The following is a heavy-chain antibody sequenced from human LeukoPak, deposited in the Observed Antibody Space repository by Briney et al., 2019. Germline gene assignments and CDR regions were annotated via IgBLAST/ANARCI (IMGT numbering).Heavy chain of an antibody. CDR2: ISYDGSNK. D-gene: IGHD3-10*01. CDR1: GFTFSSYG. J-gene: IGHJ3*02. CDR3: AKVMVRGVMDAFDI. V-gene: IGHV3-30*18. Sequence: PGGSLRLSCAASGFTFSSYGMHWVRQAPGKGLEWVAVISYDGSNKYYADSVKGRFTISRDNSKNTLYLQMNSLRAEDTAVYYCAKVMVRGVMDAFDIWGQGTMVTVSS.